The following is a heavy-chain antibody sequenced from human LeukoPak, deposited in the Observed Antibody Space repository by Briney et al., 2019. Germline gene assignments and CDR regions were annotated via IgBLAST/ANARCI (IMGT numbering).Heavy chain of an antibody. V-gene: IGHV4-59*12. CDR1: GGSISSYY. J-gene: IGHJ2*01. CDR3: ARVSSSWYQDWYFDP. Sequence: SETLSLTCTVSGGSISSYYWSWIRQPPGKGLEWIGYIYYSGSTNYNPSLKSRVTISVDTSKNQFSLKLSSVTAADTAVYYCARVSSSWYQDWYFDPWGRGTLVTVSS. D-gene: IGHD6-13*01. CDR2: IYYSGST.